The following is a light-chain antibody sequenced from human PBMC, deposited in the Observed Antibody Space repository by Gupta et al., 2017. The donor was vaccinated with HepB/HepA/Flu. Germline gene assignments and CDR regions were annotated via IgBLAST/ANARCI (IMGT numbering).Light chain of an antibody. V-gene: IGKV2-28*01. Sequence: IVMTPSPLSLPVTHEETDSISCSSSHSLRHNNGYNCLDWYLQKPGQSPQLLIYLGSNRDSGVPDRFSGSGSGTDFTLTINRVEAEDFGVYYCIQSLKIPWTFGQGTKVEIK. CDR1: HSLRHNNGYNC. J-gene: IGKJ1*01. CDR3: IQSLKIPWT. CDR2: LGS.